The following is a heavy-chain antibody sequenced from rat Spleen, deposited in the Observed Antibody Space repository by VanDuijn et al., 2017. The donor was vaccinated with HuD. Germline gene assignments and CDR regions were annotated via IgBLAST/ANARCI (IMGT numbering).Heavy chain of an antibody. D-gene: IGHD2-1*01. Sequence: QVQLKESGPGLVQPSQTLSLTCTVSESSLTSNSVSWIRQPPGKGLEWMGVIWGDGSTAYNSALKSRLSISRDTSKSQVFLKMSSLKTEDTATYYCARDWGTTYAFDYWGQGVMVTVSS. CDR1: ESSLTSNS. CDR2: IWGDGST. V-gene: IGHV2-32*01. J-gene: IGHJ2*01. CDR3: ARDWGTTYAFDY.